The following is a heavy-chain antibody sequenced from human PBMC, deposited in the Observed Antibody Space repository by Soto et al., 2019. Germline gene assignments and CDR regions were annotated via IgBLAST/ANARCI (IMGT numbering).Heavy chain of an antibody. CDR3: ARGYRDDYYYMDV. J-gene: IGHJ6*03. Sequence: QVQLQESGPGLVKPSWTLSLTCDVSSGSISTSNWWSWVRQPPGKGLEWIGEIYRSGSTNYNPSHKIRVTLSVDKSKNEFALKLSSVTAAATGVYYCARGYRDDYYYMDVWGKGTTVTVSS. CDR2: IYRSGST. CDR1: SGSISTSNW. V-gene: IGHV4-4*02. D-gene: IGHD3-16*02.